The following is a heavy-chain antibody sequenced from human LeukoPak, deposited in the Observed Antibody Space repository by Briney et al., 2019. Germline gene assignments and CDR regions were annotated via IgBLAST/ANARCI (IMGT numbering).Heavy chain of an antibody. CDR3: AKDGFSVGI. D-gene: IGHD3-10*01. CDR2: ISGSGDSS. CDR1: GFTFSRYT. Sequence: GGSLRLSCAASGFTFSRYTMSWVRQAPGKGLEWVSAISGSGDSSYYADSVKGRFTISRDNSKNTLYLHMNSLRAEDTAVYYCAKDGFSVGIWGQGTMVTVSS. V-gene: IGHV3-23*01. J-gene: IGHJ3*02.